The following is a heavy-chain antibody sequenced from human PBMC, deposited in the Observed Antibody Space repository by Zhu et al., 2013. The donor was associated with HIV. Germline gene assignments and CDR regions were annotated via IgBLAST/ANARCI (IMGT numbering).Heavy chain of an antibody. V-gene: IGHV1-18*01. CDR1: GYTFTSYG. CDR2: ISAYNGNT. D-gene: IGHD3-10*01. J-gene: IGHJ3*02. CDR3: AREFSTMVRELWLISVVSGAFDI. Sequence: QVQLVQSGAEVKKPGASVKVSCKASGYTFTSYGISWVRQAPGQGLEWMGWISAYNGNTNYAQKLQGRVTMTTDTSTSTAYMELSSLRSEDTAVYYCAREFSTMVRELWLISVVSGAFDIWGQGTSGHRHF.